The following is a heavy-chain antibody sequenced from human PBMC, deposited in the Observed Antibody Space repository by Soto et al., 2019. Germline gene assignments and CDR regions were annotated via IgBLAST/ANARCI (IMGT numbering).Heavy chain of an antibody. D-gene: IGHD2-15*01. Sequence: PGGSLRLSCAASPFTFRSYSMHWVRQAPGKGLEWVTSISYDGSKESYADSVKGRFAVSRDNSKNTLYLQMNSLRPEDTAVYYCARYCNGGACYSASLDDSGQGTQVTVSS. CDR1: PFTFRSYS. CDR3: ARYCNGGACYSASLDD. J-gene: IGHJ4*02. V-gene: IGHV3-30*09. CDR2: ISYDGSKE.